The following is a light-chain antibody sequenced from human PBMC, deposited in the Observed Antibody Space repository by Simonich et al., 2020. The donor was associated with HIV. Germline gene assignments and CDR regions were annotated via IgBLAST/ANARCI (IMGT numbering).Light chain of an antibody. CDR2: AAS. V-gene: IGKV1-8*01. CDR1: QGISSY. CDR3: QQSYNTPQT. Sequence: AIRMTQSPSSLSASTGDRVTITCRASQGISSYLAWYQQKPGKAPKLLIYAASSLQSGVPSRFSGSGSGTDFTLTISSLQPEDFATYYCQQSYNTPQTFGQGTKVEIK. J-gene: IGKJ1*01.